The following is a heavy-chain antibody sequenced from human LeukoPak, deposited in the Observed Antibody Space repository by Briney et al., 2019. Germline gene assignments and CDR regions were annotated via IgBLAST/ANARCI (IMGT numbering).Heavy chain of an antibody. CDR3: AKLLLSGYSGYDVNFDY. V-gene: IGHV3-23*01. CDR1: GFTFSSYG. J-gene: IGHJ4*02. Sequence: GGTLRLSCAASGFTFSSYGMSWVRQAPGKGLEWVSAISGSGGSTYYADSVKGRFTISRDNSKNTLYLQMNSLRAEDTAVYYCAKLLLSGYSGYDVNFDYWGQGTLVTVSS. CDR2: ISGSGGST. D-gene: IGHD5-12*01.